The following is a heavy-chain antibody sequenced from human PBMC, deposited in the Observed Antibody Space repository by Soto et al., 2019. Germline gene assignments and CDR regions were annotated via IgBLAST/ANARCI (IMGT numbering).Heavy chain of an antibody. D-gene: IGHD6-19*01. CDR1: GDSVSSNSSA. CDR2: TYYRSKWYN. J-gene: IGHJ6*02. V-gene: IGHV6-1*01. CDR3: AREKGFIAVAGKPVNDYYYGMDV. Sequence: SQTLSLTCAISGDSVSSNSSAWNWIRQSPSRGLEWLGRTYYRSKWYNDYAVSVKSRITINPDTSKNQFSLQLNSVTPEDTAVYYCAREKGFIAVAGKPVNDYYYGMDVWGQGTTVTVSS.